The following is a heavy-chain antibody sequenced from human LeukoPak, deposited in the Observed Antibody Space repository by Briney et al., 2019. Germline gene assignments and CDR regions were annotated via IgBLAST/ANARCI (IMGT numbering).Heavy chain of an antibody. V-gene: IGHV3-23*01. CDR1: GFTFSSYA. J-gene: IGHJ5*02. Sequence: GGSLRLSCAVSGFTFSSYAINWVRQAPGKGLEWASSISGSSGSTFYADSVKGRFTISRDNSKNTLYLQMNSLRAEDTAVYYCAKDQVVITTTGSWFDPWGQGTLVTVSS. CDR2: ISGSSGST. CDR3: AKDQVVITTTGSWFDP. D-gene: IGHD3-22*01.